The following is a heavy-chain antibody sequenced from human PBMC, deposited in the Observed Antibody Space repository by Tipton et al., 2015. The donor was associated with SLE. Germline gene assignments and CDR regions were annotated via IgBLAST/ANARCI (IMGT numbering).Heavy chain of an antibody. CDR3: AREAYSGSYLDC. J-gene: IGHJ4*02. D-gene: IGHD1-26*01. V-gene: IGHV3-7*01. Sequence: SLRLSCAASGFTFSSYWMSWVRQAPGKGLEWVANIKQDGSEKYYVDSVKARFTISRDNAKNSLYLQMNSLRAEDTAVYYCAREAYSGSYLDCWGQGTLVTVSS. CDR2: IKQDGSEK. CDR1: GFTFSSYW.